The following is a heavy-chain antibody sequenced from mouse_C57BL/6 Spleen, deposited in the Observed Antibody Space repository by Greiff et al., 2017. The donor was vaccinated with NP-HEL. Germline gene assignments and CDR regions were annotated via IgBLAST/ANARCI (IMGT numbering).Heavy chain of an antibody. CDR1: GFTFSDYY. Sequence: EVQVVESEGGLVQPGSSMKLSCTASGFTFSDYYMAWVRQVPEKGLEWVANINYDGSSTYYLDSLKSRFIISRDNAKNILYLQMSSLKSEDTATYYCARVGGYSYAMDYWGQGTSVTVSS. V-gene: IGHV5-16*01. CDR3: ARVGGYSYAMDY. J-gene: IGHJ4*01. CDR2: INYDGSST. D-gene: IGHD3-1*01.